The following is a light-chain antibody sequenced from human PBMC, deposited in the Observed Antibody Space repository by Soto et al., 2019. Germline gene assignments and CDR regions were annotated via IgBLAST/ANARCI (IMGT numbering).Light chain of an antibody. CDR1: QGISTF. J-gene: IGKJ1*01. CDR2: GAS. Sequence: DIPMTQSPSSLFASVGDRVTITCRASQGISTFLHWYQQRPGKAPSLIIYGASNLQSGVPSRFSGRGSGTEFSLTISTLQPEDVATYYCQHTRTTPRTFGQGTKVEIK. CDR3: QHTRTTPRT. V-gene: IGKV1-39*01.